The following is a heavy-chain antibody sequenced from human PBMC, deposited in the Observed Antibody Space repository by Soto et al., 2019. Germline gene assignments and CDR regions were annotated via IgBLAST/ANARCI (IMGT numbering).Heavy chain of an antibody. CDR3: ARSRRPPPALFQFDN. J-gene: IGHJ4*02. V-gene: IGHV4-59*01. CDR1: GGSISSYY. Sequence: SDTLSLTCTVSGGSISSYYWSWIRQPPGKGLEWIGYIYYSGSTNYNPSLKSRVTISVDTSKNQFSLKLSSVTAADTAVYYCARSRRPPPALFQFDNWGKETLFTVP. D-gene: IGHD3-3*01. CDR2: IYYSGST.